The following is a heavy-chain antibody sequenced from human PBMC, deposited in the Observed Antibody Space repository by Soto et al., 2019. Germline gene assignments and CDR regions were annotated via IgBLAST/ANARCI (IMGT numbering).Heavy chain of an antibody. Sequence: GGSLRLSCAASGFTFSSYGMHWVRQAPGKGLEWVAVISYDGSNKYYADSVKGRFTISRDNSKNTLYLQMNSLRAEDTAVYYCAKIPTGDAASAADYWGQGTLVTVSS. J-gene: IGHJ4*02. CDR1: GFTFSSYG. CDR2: ISYDGSNK. CDR3: AKIPTGDAASAADY. D-gene: IGHD7-27*01. V-gene: IGHV3-30*18.